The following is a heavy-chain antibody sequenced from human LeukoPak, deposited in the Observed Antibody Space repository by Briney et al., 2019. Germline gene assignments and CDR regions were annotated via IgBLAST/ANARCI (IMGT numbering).Heavy chain of an antibody. D-gene: IGHD5-18*01. CDR1: GFTFSSYG. CDR3: AKVPTSFYTASWGFDN. V-gene: IGHV3-33*06. J-gene: IGHJ4*02. CDR2: IWYDGSNK. Sequence: QPGRSLRLSCAASGFTFSSYGMHWVRQAPGKGLEWVAVIWYDGSNKYYADSVRGRFTISRDNSKNTLYLQMNSLRSEDTAVYYCAKVPTSFYTASWGFDNWGQGTLVTVSS.